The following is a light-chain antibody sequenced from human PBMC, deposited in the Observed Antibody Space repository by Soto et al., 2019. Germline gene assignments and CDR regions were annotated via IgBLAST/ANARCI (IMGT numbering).Light chain of an antibody. J-gene: IGKJ1*01. V-gene: IGKV3-15*01. CDR1: QSISKY. CDR3: QQYNYQGT. CDR2: DAS. Sequence: EMVMTQSPDTLSVSPGERATLSCRASQSISKYLAWYQQKPGQAPRLLIYDASTRATGIPARFSGSGSGTEFTLAISSLQSEDSAVYSCQQYNYQGTFGQGTKVEIK.